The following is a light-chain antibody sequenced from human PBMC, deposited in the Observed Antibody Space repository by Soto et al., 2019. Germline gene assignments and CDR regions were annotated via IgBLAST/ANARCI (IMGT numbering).Light chain of an antibody. V-gene: IGLV2-14*01. J-gene: IGLJ1*01. CDR3: SSYTISSTYV. CDR2: DVS. Sequence: QSALTQPASVSGSPGQSIAISCTGTSSDVGSYTYVSWYQQHPGKAPKLMIFDVSNRPSWVSDRFSGSKSGNTASLTISGLQADDEADYYCSSYTISSTYVFGTGTKLTVL. CDR1: SSDVGSYTY.